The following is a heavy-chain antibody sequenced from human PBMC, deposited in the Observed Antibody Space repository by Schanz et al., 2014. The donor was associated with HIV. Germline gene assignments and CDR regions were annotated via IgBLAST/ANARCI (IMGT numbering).Heavy chain of an antibody. V-gene: IGHV3-30*03. CDR1: GFTFSSYS. CDR2: ISYDGSNK. Sequence: VQLVESGGGLVQPGGSLRLSCAASGFTFSSYSMNWVRQAPGKGLECVAVISYDGSNKYYADSVKGRFTISRDNSKNTLYLQMNSLRAEDTAVYYCATAAVTDYSDYWGQGTLVTVSS. CDR3: ATAAVTDYSDY. J-gene: IGHJ4*02. D-gene: IGHD4-17*01.